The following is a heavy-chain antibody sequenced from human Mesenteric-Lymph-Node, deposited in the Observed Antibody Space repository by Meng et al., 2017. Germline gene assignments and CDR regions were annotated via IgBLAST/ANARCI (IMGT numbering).Heavy chain of an antibody. CDR2: IYTSGST. CDR1: GGSIRSVSSY. J-gene: IGHJ5*02. CDR3: AANRDGFDP. V-gene: IGHV4-61*02. Sequence: QVQLKPSRQGLVTPSPLPSFTCTVSGGSIRSVSSYWSWIRHPAGKGLEWLGRIYTSGSTNYNPSLKSRVTISVDTSKNQFSLKLSSVTAADTAVYYCAANRDGFDPWGQGTLVTVSS.